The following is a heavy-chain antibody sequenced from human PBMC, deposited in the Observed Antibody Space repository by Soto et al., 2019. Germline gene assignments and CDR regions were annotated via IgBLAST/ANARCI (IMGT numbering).Heavy chain of an antibody. J-gene: IGHJ3*01. CDR1: GLTMSTYA. CDR2: IAGADV. D-gene: IGHD1-20*01. Sequence: PGGSLRLSCAGNGLTMSTYAMSWVRQAPGKGLEWVSTIAGADVFYADSVQGRFTISIDNSKNLLFLQMHSLTADDTATYYCAKDHFKGNGIYDGFDVWGQGTTVTVS. V-gene: IGHV3-23*01. CDR3: AKDHFKGNGIYDGFDV.